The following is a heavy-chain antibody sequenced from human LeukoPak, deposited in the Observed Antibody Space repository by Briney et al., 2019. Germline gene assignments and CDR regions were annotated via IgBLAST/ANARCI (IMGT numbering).Heavy chain of an antibody. V-gene: IGHV3-53*01. D-gene: IGHD2-8*01. J-gene: IGHJ4*02. CDR3: ARAGHCTNGICYTADFDY. Sequence: GGSLRLSCAASGFTVSSNYMSWVRQAPGKGLEWVSVITDSGGNTYYAAPVKGRFTISRDNSKNTLYLQMNSLRVEDTAVYYCARAGHCTNGICYTADFDYWGQGTLVTVSS. CDR2: ITDSGGNT. CDR1: GFTVSSNY.